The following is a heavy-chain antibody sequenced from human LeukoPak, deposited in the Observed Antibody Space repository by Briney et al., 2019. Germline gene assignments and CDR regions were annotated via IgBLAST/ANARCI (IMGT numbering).Heavy chain of an antibody. Sequence: GGSLRLSCAASGFTFSSYAMHWVRQAPGKGLEWVAVISYDGSNKYYADSVKGRFTISRDNSKNTLYLQMNSLRAEDTAVYYCAKDRIRTAAVSWMDVWGKGTTVTVSS. J-gene: IGHJ6*04. D-gene: IGHD6-13*01. CDR2: ISYDGSNK. V-gene: IGHV3-30*04. CDR3: AKDRIRTAAVSWMDV. CDR1: GFTFSSYA.